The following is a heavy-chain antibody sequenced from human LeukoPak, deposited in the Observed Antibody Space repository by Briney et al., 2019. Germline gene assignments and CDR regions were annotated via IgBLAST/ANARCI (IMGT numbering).Heavy chain of an antibody. CDR3: ASTASYYDFWSGYDNFDY. J-gene: IGHJ4*02. V-gene: IGHV3-48*02. D-gene: IGHD3-3*01. CDR2: ISSSTI. CDR1: GFTFSSYS. Sequence: GGSLRLSCAASGFTFSSYSMNWVRQAPGKGLEWVSYISSSTIYYADSVKGRFTISRDNAKNSLYLQMNSLRDEDTAVYYCASTASYYDFWSGYDNFDYWGQGTLVTVSS.